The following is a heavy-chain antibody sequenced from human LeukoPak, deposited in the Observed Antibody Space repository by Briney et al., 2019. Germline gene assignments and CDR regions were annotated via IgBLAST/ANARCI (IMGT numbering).Heavy chain of an antibody. CDR2: INSSGGST. D-gene: IGHD1-26*01. V-gene: IGHV3-23*01. CDR3: AKVYRAGELLGLDY. CDR1: GFTFSSFA. J-gene: IGHJ4*02. Sequence: PAGSLRLSCAASGFTFSSFAMRWVRHAPGKGLEWVSAINSSGGSTYYADSVKGPFTIYTDPSNNKLYMQMSSLRAEETAVYYCAKVYRAGELLGLDYWGQGTLVTVSS.